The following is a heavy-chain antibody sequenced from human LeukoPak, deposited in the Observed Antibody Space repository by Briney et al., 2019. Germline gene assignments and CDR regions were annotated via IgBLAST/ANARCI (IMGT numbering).Heavy chain of an antibody. CDR1: GGSFSGYY. CDR3: ARRRRWGSGSYGNWFDP. D-gene: IGHD3-10*01. Sequence: SETLSLTCAVYGGSFSGYYWSWIRQPPGKGLEWIGEINHSGSTNYNPSLKSRVSISVDTSKNQFSLKLSSVTAADTAVYYCARRRRWGSGSYGNWFDPWGQGTLVTVSS. CDR2: INHSGST. V-gene: IGHV4-34*01. J-gene: IGHJ5*02.